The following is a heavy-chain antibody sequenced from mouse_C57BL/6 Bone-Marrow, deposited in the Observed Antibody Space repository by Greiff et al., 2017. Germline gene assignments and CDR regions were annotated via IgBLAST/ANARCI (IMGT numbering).Heavy chain of an antibody. J-gene: IGHJ1*03. Sequence: VQLQQSGAELVRPGASVKLSCTASGFNIKDDYMHWVKQRPEQGLEWIGWIDPENGDTEYASKFQGKATITADTSSNPAYLQLSSLTSEDTAVYYCTTGYGSGDWYFEVWGTGTAVTVSS. D-gene: IGHD1-1*01. CDR2: IDPENGDT. CDR3: TTGYGSGDWYFEV. CDR1: GFNIKDDY. V-gene: IGHV14-4*01.